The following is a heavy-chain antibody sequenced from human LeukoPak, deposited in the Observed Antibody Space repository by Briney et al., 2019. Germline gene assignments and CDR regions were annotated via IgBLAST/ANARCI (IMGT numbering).Heavy chain of an antibody. CDR3: AKDFTFLQRHQFDY. J-gene: IGHJ4*02. V-gene: IGHV3-9*01. CDR1: GFTFGDFG. CDR2: ISWSGGTI. Sequence: GGSLRLSCAASGFTFGDFGMPWVRQRPGKGLEWVSGISWSGGTIVYADSVKGRFTISRDNAKNALFLQMNNLRPDDTALYYCAKDFTFLQRHQFDYWGQGTLVTVSS.